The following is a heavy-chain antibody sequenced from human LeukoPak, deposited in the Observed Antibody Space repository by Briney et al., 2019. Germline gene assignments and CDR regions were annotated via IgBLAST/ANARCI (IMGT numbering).Heavy chain of an antibody. CDR2: IIPIFGTA. CDR3: ARWAGFCSTNNCYNPFDY. Sequence: SVKVSCKASGGTFSSYTISWVRQAPGQGLERMGGIIPIFGTASYAQKFQGRVTITTDESTSTVYMELSSLRSEDTAVYYCARWAGFCSTNNCYNPFDYWGQGTLVTVSS. J-gene: IGHJ4*02. CDR1: GGTFSSYT. V-gene: IGHV1-69*05. D-gene: IGHD2-2*02.